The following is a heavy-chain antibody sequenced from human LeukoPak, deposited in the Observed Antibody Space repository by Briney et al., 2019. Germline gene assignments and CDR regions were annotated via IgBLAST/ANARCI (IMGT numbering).Heavy chain of an antibody. CDR1: GYTFTNYF. J-gene: IGHJ5*02. CDR3: ARDGGDGNWFDP. CDR2: ISAYNGNT. Sequence: GASVKLSCKESGYTFTNYFMLWVRQAPGQGLEWMGWISAYNGNTNYARNLQGRVTMTTDTSTSTAYMELRSLRSDDTAVYYCARDGGDGNWFDPWGQGTLVTVSS. V-gene: IGHV1-18*04. D-gene: IGHD2-21*02.